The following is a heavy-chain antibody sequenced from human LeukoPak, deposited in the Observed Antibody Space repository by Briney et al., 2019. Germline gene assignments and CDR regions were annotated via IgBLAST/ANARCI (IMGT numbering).Heavy chain of an antibody. V-gene: IGHV3-48*02. J-gene: IGHJ4*02. D-gene: IGHD2-15*01. Sequence: GGSLRLSCEVSGFTFSNHGIHWVRQDPEKGLEWISFISTSSSFTFYIGRVKGRFTISRDDAKNSVFLQMNRLRDEDTAVYYCVRDGWYSFDDWGQGTLDTVSS. CDR2: ISTSSSFT. CDR3: VRDGWYSFDD. CDR1: GFTFSNHG.